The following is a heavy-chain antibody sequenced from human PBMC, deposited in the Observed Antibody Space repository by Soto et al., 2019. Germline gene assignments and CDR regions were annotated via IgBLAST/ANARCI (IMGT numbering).Heavy chain of an antibody. V-gene: IGHV4-30-2*06. Sequence: QEQLQESGPGLVKPSQTVSLNCAVSGASMSSGGHSRSWIRQSPGTGLEWIGYIYYTGATYYNPSLKSRVTLSIDRSNNQFYLNFNSVTASDTAVYYGARAPPGPSPRWDVWGQGTTVTVSS. CDR1: GASMSSGGHS. D-gene: IGHD3-10*01. CDR3: ARAPPGPSPRWDV. CDR2: IYYTGAT. J-gene: IGHJ6*02.